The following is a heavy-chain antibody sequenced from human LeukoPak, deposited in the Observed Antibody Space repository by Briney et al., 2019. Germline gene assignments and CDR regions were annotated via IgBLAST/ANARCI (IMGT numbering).Heavy chain of an antibody. CDR1: GGSISRYY. V-gene: IGHV4-59*01. CDR3: ARGDNWFDP. Sequence: SETLSLTCTVTGGSISRYYWSWIRQPPGKGLEWIGYIFYSGSTNYNPSLKSRVTISVDTSKTQFSLKLSSVTAADTAMYYCARGDNWFDPWGQGTLVTVSS. CDR2: IFYSGST. J-gene: IGHJ5*02.